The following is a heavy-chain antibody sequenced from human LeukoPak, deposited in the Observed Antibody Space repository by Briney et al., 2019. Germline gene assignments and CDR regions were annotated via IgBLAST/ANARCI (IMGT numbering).Heavy chain of an antibody. D-gene: IGHD6-13*01. CDR1: GFTFSSYA. CDR2: ISGSGGST. CDR3: ARDVAPEQQPQIS. V-gene: IGHV3-23*01. Sequence: GGSLRLSCAASGFTFSSYAMSWVRQAPGKGLEWVSAISGSGGSTYYADSVKGRFTISRDNSKNTLYLQMNSLRVEDTAVYYCARDVAPEQQPQISWGQGTMVTVSS. J-gene: IGHJ3*01.